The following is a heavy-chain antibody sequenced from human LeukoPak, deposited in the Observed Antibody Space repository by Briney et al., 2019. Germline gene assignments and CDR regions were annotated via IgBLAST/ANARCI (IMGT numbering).Heavy chain of an antibody. Sequence: GGSLRLSCAASEFTFSSYAMQWVRQAPGKGLEWVSVIDSGGSTYYADSVKGRFTISRDNSKNTLHLQMNSLRAEDTAVYYCAKGGGITRPYFDYWGQGTLVTVSS. J-gene: IGHJ4*02. CDR1: EFTFSSYA. D-gene: IGHD3-16*01. CDR3: AKGGGITRPYFDY. V-gene: IGHV3-23*01. CDR2: IDSGGST.